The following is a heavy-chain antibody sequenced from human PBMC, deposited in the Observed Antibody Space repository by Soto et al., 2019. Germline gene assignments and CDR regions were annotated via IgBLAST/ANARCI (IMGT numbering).Heavy chain of an antibody. CDR3: ARDPFRRPAAMVDYFDY. D-gene: IGHD2-2*01. V-gene: IGHV3-7*01. Sequence: GGSLRLSCAASGFTFSSYWMSWVRQAPGKGLEWVANIKQDGSEKYYVDSVKGRFTISRDNAKNSLYLQKNSLRAEDTAVYYCARDPFRRPAAMVDYFDYWGQGTLVTVS. CDR2: IKQDGSEK. J-gene: IGHJ4*02. CDR1: GFTFSSYW.